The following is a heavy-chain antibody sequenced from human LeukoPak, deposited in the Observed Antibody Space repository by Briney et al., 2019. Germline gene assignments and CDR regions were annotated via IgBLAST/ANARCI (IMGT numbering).Heavy chain of an antibody. CDR3: AKDLVAVSGTLGY. CDR2: ITSSSSFI. CDR1: GFTFSNYN. J-gene: IGHJ4*02. D-gene: IGHD6-19*01. Sequence: GGSLRLSCAVSGFTFSNYNMNWVRQAPGKGLEWVSSITSSSSFIYYADSVKGRFTISRDNAKNTLYLQMNSLRTEDTAVYYCAKDLVAVSGTLGYWGQGTLVTVSS. V-gene: IGHV3-21*01.